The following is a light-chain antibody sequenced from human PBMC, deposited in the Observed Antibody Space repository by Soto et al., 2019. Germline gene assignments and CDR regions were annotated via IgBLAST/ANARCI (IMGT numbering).Light chain of an antibody. V-gene: IGLV2-23*01. Sequence: QSVLTQPASGSGSPCQSMPIHCTGTSSDVGTYNLVSWYQQYPGKAPKLMIYEGSKRPSGVSNRFSGSKSGNTASLTISGLQAEDEADYYCCSYATTTTYVFGTGTKVTVL. J-gene: IGLJ1*01. CDR2: EGS. CDR3: CSYATTTTYV. CDR1: SSDVGTYNL.